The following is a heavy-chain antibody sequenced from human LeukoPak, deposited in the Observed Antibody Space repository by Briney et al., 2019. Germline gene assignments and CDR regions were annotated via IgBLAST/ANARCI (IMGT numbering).Heavy chain of an antibody. CDR2: IFGPKNI. CDR1: DFTVGSNY. CDR3: ARGLGAYGSSWYFFYGLDV. Sequence: PGGSLRLSCAASDFTVGSNYMTWVRQTPGKGLEWVSVIFGPKNIYYADSVKGRFTVSKDNSKNTVYLQMNSLRVEDTAIYYCARGLGAYGSSWYFFYGLDVWGRGTTVIVSS. V-gene: IGHV3-66*01. J-gene: IGHJ6*02. D-gene: IGHD6-13*01.